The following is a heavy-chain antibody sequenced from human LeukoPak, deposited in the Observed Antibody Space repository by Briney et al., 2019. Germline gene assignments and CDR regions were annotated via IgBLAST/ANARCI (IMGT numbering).Heavy chain of an antibody. J-gene: IGHJ4*02. CDR1: GFTFSSYA. V-gene: IGHV3-64*04. CDR2: ISSNGGST. Sequence: GGSLRLSCSASGFTFSSYAMYWVRQAPDKGLEYVSTISSNGGSTYYAASVRGRFTISRDNAKNSLYLQMNSLRPEDTAVYYCARADYWGQGALVTVSS. CDR3: ARADY.